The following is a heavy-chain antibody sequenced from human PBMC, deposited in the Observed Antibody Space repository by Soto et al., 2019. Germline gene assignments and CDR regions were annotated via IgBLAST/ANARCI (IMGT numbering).Heavy chain of an antibody. Sequence: QVQLQESGPGLVRPSQPLSLTCTVSGGSISTVGYYWTWIRQHPGTGLEWIGNFFYSESTSYYNPSLKSRVTILVDTSKNQFSLKLSSVTAADPAVYYCARVKQLLAYYFDSWGQGTLVTVSS. CDR3: ARVKQLLAYYFDS. V-gene: IGHV4-31*03. CDR1: GGSISTVGYY. CDR2: FFYSESTS. J-gene: IGHJ4*02. D-gene: IGHD2-21*02.